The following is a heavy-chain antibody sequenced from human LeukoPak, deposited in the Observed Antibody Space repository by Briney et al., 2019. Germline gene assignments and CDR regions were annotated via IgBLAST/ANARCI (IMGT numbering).Heavy chain of an antibody. CDR2: ISGDGGST. Sequence: GGSLRLSCAASGFTFDDYAMHWVRQAPGKGLEWVSLISGDGGSTYYADSAKGRFTISRDNSKNSLYLQMNSLGTEDTALYYCAMNYYYDSSGYYSGAFDIWGQGTMVTVSS. V-gene: IGHV3-43*02. D-gene: IGHD3-22*01. CDR3: AMNYYYDSSGYYSGAFDI. CDR1: GFTFDDYA. J-gene: IGHJ3*02.